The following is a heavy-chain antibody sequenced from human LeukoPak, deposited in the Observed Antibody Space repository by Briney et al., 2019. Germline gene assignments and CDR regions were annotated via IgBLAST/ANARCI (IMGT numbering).Heavy chain of an antibody. V-gene: IGHV4-4*08. D-gene: IGHD2-15*01. CDR2: IYYSGST. J-gene: IGHJ4*02. CDR1: GGSISSYY. CDR3: ARDCSGGSCFSGPFEY. Sequence: SETLSLTCTVSGGSISSYYWSWLRQPPGKGLEWIGYIYYSGSTNYNPSLKSRVTISVDTSKNQFSLKLRSVTAADTAVYYCARDCSGGSCFSGPFEYWGQGTLVTVSS.